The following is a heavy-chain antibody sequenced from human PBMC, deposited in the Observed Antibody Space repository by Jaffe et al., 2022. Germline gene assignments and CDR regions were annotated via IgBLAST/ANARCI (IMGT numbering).Heavy chain of an antibody. CDR3: ARDRSLGVLRDYFDY. Sequence: QVQLQESGPGLVKPSETLSLTCTVSGGSISSYYWSWIRQPPGKGLEWIGYIYYSGSTNYNPSLKSRVTISVDTSKNQFSLKLSSVTAADTAVYYCARDRSLGVLRDYFDYWGQGTLVTVSS. V-gene: IGHV4-59*01. D-gene: IGHD2-8*01. CDR1: GGSISSYY. J-gene: IGHJ4*02. CDR2: IYYSGST.